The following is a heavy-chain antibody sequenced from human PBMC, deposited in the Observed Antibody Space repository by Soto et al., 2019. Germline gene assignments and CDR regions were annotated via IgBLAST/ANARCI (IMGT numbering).Heavy chain of an antibody. J-gene: IGHJ4*02. CDR3: AKDDDSVPFY. CDR1: GFTFSSYA. V-gene: IGHV3-23*01. Sequence: GGSLRLSCAASGFTFSSYAMSWVRQAPGKGLEWVSVISASGGSTNYADSVKGRFTISRDNFKSTVWLQMSSLRADDTAVYYCAKDDDSVPFYWGQGTLVTVSS. D-gene: IGHD3-10*01. CDR2: ISASGGST.